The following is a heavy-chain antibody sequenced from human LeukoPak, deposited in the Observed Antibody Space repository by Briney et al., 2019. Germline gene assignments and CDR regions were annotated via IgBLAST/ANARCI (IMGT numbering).Heavy chain of an antibody. CDR2: ISYDGSNK. J-gene: IGHJ4*02. Sequence: PGRSLRLSCAASGFTFSSYAMHWVRQAPGKGLEWVAVISYDGSNKYYADSVKGRFTISRDNSKNTLYLQMNSLRAEDTAVYYCASPSTVLNYWGQGTLVTVSS. CDR1: GFTFSSYA. D-gene: IGHD4-23*01. V-gene: IGHV3-30-3*01. CDR3: ASPSTVLNY.